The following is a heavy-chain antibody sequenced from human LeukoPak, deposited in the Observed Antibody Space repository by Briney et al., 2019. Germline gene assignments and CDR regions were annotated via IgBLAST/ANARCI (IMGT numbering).Heavy chain of an antibody. CDR1: GGSFNDYY. CDR3: VRGPFGNDAGA. CDR2: INHGGHT. J-gene: IGHJ5*02. V-gene: IGHV4-34*01. Sequence: PSETLSLTCAVSGGSFNDYYWSWIRQSPGKGLEWIGEINHGGHTNYNPSLKSRVTMSVDTSKNQFSLNLISVTAADAAVYYCVRGPFGNDAGAWGQGTRVTASS. D-gene: IGHD1-1*01.